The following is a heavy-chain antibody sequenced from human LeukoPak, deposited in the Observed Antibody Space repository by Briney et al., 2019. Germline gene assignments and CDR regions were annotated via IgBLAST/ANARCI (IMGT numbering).Heavy chain of an antibody. D-gene: IGHD6-19*01. Sequence: GASVKVPCKASGYTFTSYYMHWVRQAPGQGLEWMGIINPSGGSTSYAQKFQGRVTMTRDMSTSTVYMELSSLRSEDTAVYYCAREKVVAGPEGNLDYWGQGTLVTVSS. CDR2: INPSGGST. CDR3: AREKVVAGPEGNLDY. J-gene: IGHJ4*02. CDR1: GYTFTSYY. V-gene: IGHV1-46*01.